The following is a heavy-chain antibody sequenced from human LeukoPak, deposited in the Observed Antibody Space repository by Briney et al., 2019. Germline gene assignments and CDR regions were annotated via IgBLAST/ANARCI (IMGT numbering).Heavy chain of an antibody. V-gene: IGHV1-2*02. Sequence: GASVKVSCKASGYTFTGYYMHWVRQAPGQVLEWMGWINPNSGGTNYAQKFQGRVTMTRDTSISTAYMELSRLRSDDTAVYYCARVSVVAATDFDYWGQGTLVTVSS. CDR3: ARVSVVAATDFDY. D-gene: IGHD2-15*01. J-gene: IGHJ4*02. CDR1: GYTFTGYY. CDR2: INPNSGGT.